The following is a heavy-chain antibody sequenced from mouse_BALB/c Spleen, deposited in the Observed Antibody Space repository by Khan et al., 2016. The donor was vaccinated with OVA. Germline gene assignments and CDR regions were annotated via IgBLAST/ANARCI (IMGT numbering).Heavy chain of an antibody. D-gene: IGHD2-3*01. CDR3: ARDGYSPWFAY. Sequence: EVQLQQSGAELVRPGALVNLSCKASGFNIKDYYMHWVKQRPEQGLEWIGWIDPEHGNTIYDPKFQGKARITSDTSSNTAYLQLSSLTSEDTAVDYGARDGYSPWFAYWGQGTLVTVSA. CDR2: IDPEHGNT. V-gene: IGHV14-1*02. CDR1: GFNIKDYY. J-gene: IGHJ3*01.